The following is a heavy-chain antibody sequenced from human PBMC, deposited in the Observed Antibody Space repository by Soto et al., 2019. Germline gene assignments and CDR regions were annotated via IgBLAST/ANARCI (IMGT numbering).Heavy chain of an antibody. CDR2: IYYSGST. CDR3: ARGVAAAHFDY. CDR1: GGSISSGGYY. V-gene: IGHV4-31*03. Sequence: QVQLQESGPGLVKPSQTLSLTCTVSGGSISSGGYYWSWIRQHPGKGLEWIGYIYYSGSTYYNPSLKSRITISVDTSKNQFSLKLTSVTAADAAVYYCARGVAAAHFDYWGQGTLVTVSS. D-gene: IGHD6-13*01. J-gene: IGHJ4*02.